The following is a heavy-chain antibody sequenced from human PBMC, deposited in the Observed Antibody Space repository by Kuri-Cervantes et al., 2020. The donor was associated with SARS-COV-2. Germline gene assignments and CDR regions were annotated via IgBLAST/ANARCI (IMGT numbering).Heavy chain of an antibody. CDR1: GFSFSSYA. V-gene: IGHV3-23*01. Sequence: GGSLRLSCAASGFSFSSYAMSWVRQAPGKGLEWVSVISGSGTGAYYADSVKGRFTISRDNSKNTLYLQMSSLRAEDTAVYYCVKSSYGGSSSWPDYWGQGTLVTVSS. D-gene: IGHD6-13*01. J-gene: IGHJ4*02. CDR2: ISGSGTGA. CDR3: VKSSYGGSSSWPDY.